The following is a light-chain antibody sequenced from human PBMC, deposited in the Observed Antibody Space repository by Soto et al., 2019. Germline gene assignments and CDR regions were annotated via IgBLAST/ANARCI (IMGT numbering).Light chain of an antibody. CDR3: QQYNDWPRT. J-gene: IGKJ1*01. CDR2: GAS. V-gene: IGKV3-15*01. CDR1: QSVSNN. Sequence: EIVLTQSPATLSVSPGESATLSCRARQSVSNNLAWYQQKPGQAPRLLIYGASTRATDIPARFSGSGSGTEFTLTISSLQSEDFAVYSCQQYNDWPRTFGQGTKVEIK.